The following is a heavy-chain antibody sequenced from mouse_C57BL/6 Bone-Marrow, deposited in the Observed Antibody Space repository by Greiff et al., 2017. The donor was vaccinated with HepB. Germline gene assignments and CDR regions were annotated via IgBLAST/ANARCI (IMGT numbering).Heavy chain of an antibody. Sequence: EVMLVESGGGLVQPGGSLKLSCAASGFTFSDYYMYWVRQTPEKRLEWVAYISNGGGSTYYPDTVKGRFTISRDNAKNTLYLQMRRLKSEDTALYVCARQDSSGYFAYWGQGTLVTVSA. CDR2: ISNGGGST. CDR3: ARQDSSGYFAY. CDR1: GFTFSDYY. J-gene: IGHJ3*01. V-gene: IGHV5-12*01. D-gene: IGHD3-2*02.